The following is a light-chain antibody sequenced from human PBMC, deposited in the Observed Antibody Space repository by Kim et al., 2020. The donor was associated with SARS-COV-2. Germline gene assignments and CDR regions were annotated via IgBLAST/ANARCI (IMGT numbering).Light chain of an antibody. CDR1: QSVGSY. J-gene: IGKJ1*01. V-gene: IGKV3-11*01. CDR3: QQRSNWPPWT. Sequence: SPGERATLSCRASQSVGSYLAWYQQKPGQAPRLLIYDASNRATGIPARFSGSGSGTDFTLTISSLEPEDFAVYYCQQRSNWPPWTFGQGTKVDIK. CDR2: DAS.